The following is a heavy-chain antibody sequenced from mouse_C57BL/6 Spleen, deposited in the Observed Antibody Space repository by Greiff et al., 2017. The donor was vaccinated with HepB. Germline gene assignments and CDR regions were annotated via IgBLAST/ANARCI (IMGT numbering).Heavy chain of an antibody. CDR2: ISSGSSTI. J-gene: IGHJ4*01. V-gene: IGHV5-17*01. Sequence: EVQRVESGGGLVKPGGSLKLSCAASGFTFSDYGMHWVRQAPEKGLEWVAYISSGSSTIYYADTVKGRFTISRDNAKNTLFLQMTSLRSEDTSMYYCARPAPYYAMDYWGQGTSVTVSS. CDR3: ARPAPYYAMDY. CDR1: GFTFSDYG.